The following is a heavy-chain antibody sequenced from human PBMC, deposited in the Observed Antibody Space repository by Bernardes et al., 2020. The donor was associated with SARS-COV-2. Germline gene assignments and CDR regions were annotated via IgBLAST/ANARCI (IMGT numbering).Heavy chain of an antibody. CDR1: GFTFSSYG. Sequence: GGSLRLSCASSGFTFSSYGMHWVRQGPGKGLEWVAVIWYDGSNKYYADSVKGRFTISRDNSKNTLYLQMNSLRAEDTAVYYCARSYDSSDYGMDVWGQGTTVTVSS. CDR2: IWYDGSNK. CDR3: ARSYDSSDYGMDV. D-gene: IGHD3-22*01. V-gene: IGHV3-33*01. J-gene: IGHJ6*02.